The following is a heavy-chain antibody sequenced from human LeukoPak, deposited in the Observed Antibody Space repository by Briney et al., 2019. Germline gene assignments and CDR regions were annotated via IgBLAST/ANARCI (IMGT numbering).Heavy chain of an antibody. J-gene: IGHJ1*01. D-gene: IGHD6-19*01. CDR3: ARSPGYSSGWYPGPEYFQH. CDR2: IYYSAST. CDR1: GGSISSSSYY. Sequence: SETLSLTCTVSGGSISSSSYYWGWIRQPPGQGLVWIGSIYYSASTYYNPSLKSPVTIPVDTSKNHFSLNLRSVTDADTAFYHCARSPGYSSGWYPGPEYFQHWGQGTLVTVSS. V-gene: IGHV4-39*02.